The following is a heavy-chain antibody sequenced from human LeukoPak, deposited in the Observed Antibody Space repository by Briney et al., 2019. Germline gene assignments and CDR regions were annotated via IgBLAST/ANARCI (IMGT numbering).Heavy chain of an antibody. CDR2: ISGSGGST. D-gene: IGHD6-13*01. Sequence: GGPLRLSCAASGFTFRSYWMSWVRQAPGKGLEWVSAISGSGGSTYYADSVKGRFTISRDNSKNTLYLQMNSLRAEDTAVYYCAKDRKYSSSWSDFDYWGQGTLVTVSS. CDR3: AKDRKYSSSWSDFDY. V-gene: IGHV3-23*01. J-gene: IGHJ4*02. CDR1: GFTFRSYW.